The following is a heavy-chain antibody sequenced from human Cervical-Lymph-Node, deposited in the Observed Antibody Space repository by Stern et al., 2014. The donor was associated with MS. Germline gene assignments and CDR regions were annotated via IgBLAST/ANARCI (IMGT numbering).Heavy chain of an antibody. D-gene: IGHD2-15*01. CDR2: IYYSGST. V-gene: IGHV4-31*02. Sequence: VQLEASGPGLVKPSQTLSLTCTVSGGSISSGGYYWSWTRQHPGKGLEWIGYIYYSGSTYYNPSLKSRVTISVDTSKNQFSLKLSSVTAADTAVYYCARVVVVAATGPFDYWGQGTLVTVSS. CDR3: ARVVVVAATGPFDY. CDR1: GGSISSGGYY. J-gene: IGHJ4*02.